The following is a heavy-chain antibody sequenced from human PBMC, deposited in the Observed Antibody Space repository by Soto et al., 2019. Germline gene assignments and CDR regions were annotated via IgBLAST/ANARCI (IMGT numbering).Heavy chain of an antibody. Sequence: PGGSLRLSCVTSGFTFSDFYMTWIRQAPEKGLEWLSYISPNSKDREYADSVKGRHTISRDNAKKSLYLEMKSLRGDETAVYYCVRGGGGGQFDSWGQGTLVTVSS. CDR3: VRGGGGGQFDS. CDR2: ISPNSKDR. D-gene: IGHD2-21*01. V-gene: IGHV3-11*06. CDR1: GFTFSDFY. J-gene: IGHJ4*02.